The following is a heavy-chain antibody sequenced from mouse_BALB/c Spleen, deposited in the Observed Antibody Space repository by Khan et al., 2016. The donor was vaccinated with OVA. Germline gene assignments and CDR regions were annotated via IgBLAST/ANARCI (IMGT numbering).Heavy chain of an antibody. D-gene: IGHD1-1*01. CDR1: GYSFTGYF. CDR3: ARIYGSDFDY. V-gene: IGHV1-20*02. J-gene: IGHJ2*01. Sequence: VRLQQSGPELVKPGASVKISCKASGYSFTGYFIHWVMQSHGKSLEWIGRINPHIGETFYNQKFRGKATLTVDESSRTAHMELRSLASEDSAVYFSARIYGSDFDYWGQGTTLTVSS. CDR2: INPHIGET.